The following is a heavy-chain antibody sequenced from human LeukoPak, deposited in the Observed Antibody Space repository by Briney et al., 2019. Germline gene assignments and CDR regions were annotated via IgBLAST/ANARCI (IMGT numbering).Heavy chain of an antibody. CDR1: SGSIFSSNW. V-gene: IGHV4-4*02. Sequence: SETLSLTCAVSSGSIFSSNWWSWVRQPPGKGLEWIGQIFHSGSTSYSPSLKSRVTLSVDKSKNQFSLRLTSVTAADTAVYYCARSPTKRVPEDYWGQGTLVTVSS. D-gene: IGHD2-2*01. J-gene: IGHJ4*02. CDR3: ARSPTKRVPEDY. CDR2: IFHSGST.